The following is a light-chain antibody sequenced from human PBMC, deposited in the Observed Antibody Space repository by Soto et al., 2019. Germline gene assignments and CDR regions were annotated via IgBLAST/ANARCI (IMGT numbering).Light chain of an antibody. CDR2: GAS. CDR3: QYYGSSSL. J-gene: IGKJ4*01. Sequence: EIVLTQSPGTLSLSPGERATLSCRASQSVSSSYLAWYQQKSGQAPRLLIYGASSRATGIPDRFSGSGSGTAFTLTISRLEPDDFAVYYCQYYGSSSLFGGGTKVEIK. V-gene: IGKV3-20*01. CDR1: QSVSSSY.